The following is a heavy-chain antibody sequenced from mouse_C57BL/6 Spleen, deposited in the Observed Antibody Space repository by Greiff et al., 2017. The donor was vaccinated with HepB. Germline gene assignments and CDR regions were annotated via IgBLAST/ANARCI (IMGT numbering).Heavy chain of an antibody. CDR2: IYPGDGDT. CDR3: AREGTTVLDPYYFDY. Sequence: VQLQESGAELVKPGASVKISCKASGYAFSSYWMNWVKQRPGKGLEWIGQIYPGDGDTNYNGKFKGKATLTADKSSSTAYMQLSSLTSEDSAVYFCAREGTTVLDPYYFDYWGQGTTLTVSS. D-gene: IGHD1-1*01. J-gene: IGHJ2*01. V-gene: IGHV1-80*01. CDR1: GYAFSSYW.